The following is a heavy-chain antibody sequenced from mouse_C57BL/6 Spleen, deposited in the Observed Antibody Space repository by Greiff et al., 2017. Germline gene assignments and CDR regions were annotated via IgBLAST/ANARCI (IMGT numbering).Heavy chain of an antibody. CDR1: GYTFTSYW. CDR2: IHPNSGST. Sequence: QVQLQQPGAELVKPGASVKLSCKASGYTFTSYWMHWVKQRPGQGLEWIGMIHPNSGSTNYNEKFKSKATLTVDKSSSTAYMQLSSLTSEDAAVYYCARGDLGYYFDDWGQGTTLTVSS. D-gene: IGHD3-1*01. CDR3: ARGDLGYYFDD. V-gene: IGHV1-64*01. J-gene: IGHJ2*01.